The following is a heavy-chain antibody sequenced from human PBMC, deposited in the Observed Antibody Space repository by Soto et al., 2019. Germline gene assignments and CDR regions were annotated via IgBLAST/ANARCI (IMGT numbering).Heavy chain of an antibody. J-gene: IGHJ4*02. D-gene: IGHD3-3*01. CDR2: ISGSGGST. Sequence: GGSLRLSCAASGFTFSSYAMSWVRQAPGKGLEWVSAISGSGGSTYYDDSVKGRFTISKDNSKNTMYLQMNSLRAEDTAVSYCAKAPGPLRFLEWLSNYFDYWGQGTLVTVSS. V-gene: IGHV3-23*01. CDR3: AKAPGPLRFLEWLSNYFDY. CDR1: GFTFSSYA.